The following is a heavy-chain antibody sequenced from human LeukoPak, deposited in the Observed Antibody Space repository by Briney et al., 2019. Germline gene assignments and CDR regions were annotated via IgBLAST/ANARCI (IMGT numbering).Heavy chain of an antibody. D-gene: IGHD6-13*01. CDR1: GFTFSSYC. CDR3: ARVQKGIAAAGTGGGWFEP. Sequence: GGSLRLSCAASGFTFSSYCMSWVRQAPGKGLEWVANIKQDGSEKYYVDSVKGRFTISRDNAKNSLYLQMNSLRAEDTAVYYCARVQKGIAAAGTGGGWFEPWGQGTLVTVS. CDR2: IKQDGSEK. J-gene: IGHJ5*02. V-gene: IGHV3-7*01.